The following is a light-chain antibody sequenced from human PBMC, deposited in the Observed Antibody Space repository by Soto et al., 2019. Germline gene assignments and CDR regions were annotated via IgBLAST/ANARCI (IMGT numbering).Light chain of an antibody. CDR1: QSVSSD. V-gene: IGKV3D-15*01. CDR2: GAS. Sequence: EIVMTQSPATLSVSPGERATLSCRASQSVSSDLAWYQHKPGQAPRLLIYGASIRATGIPARFSGSGSGTEFTLTISSLQSEDFAVYYCQQDNNWPPLTFGGGTKVEIK. J-gene: IGKJ4*01. CDR3: QQDNNWPPLT.